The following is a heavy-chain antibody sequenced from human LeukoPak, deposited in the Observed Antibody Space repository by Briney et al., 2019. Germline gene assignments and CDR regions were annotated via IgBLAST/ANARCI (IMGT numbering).Heavy chain of an antibody. CDR3: ATSLIAVDYYYYMDV. D-gene: IGHD6-19*01. CDR2: ISPSGGST. CDR1: GYTFTRYY. V-gene: IGHV1-46*01. J-gene: IGHJ6*03. Sequence: GASVKVSCKASGYTFTRYYMHWVRQAPGQGLEWMGIISPSGGSTYYAQNFQGRITMTRDMSTSTVYMELSSLRSEDTAVYYCATSLIAVDYYYYMDVWGKGTTVTVSS.